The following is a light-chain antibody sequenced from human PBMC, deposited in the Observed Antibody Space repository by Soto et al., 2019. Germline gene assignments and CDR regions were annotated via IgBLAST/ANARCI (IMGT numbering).Light chain of an antibody. CDR2: GNT. J-gene: IGLJ2*01. CDR1: SSNIGAGYD. Sequence: VLTQPPSVSGAPGQRVTISCTGSSSNIGAGYDVHWYQQLPGRAPKLLIYGNTNRPSGVPDRFSGSKSGTSASLAITGLQAEDEADYYCLTFDSSLSVVFGGGTQLTVL. CDR3: LTFDSSLSVV. V-gene: IGLV1-40*01.